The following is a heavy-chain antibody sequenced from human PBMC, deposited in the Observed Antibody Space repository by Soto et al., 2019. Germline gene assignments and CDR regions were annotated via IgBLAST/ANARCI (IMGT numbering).Heavy chain of an antibody. D-gene: IGHD3-10*01. Sequence: QVQLQESGPGLVKPSGTLSLTCAVSSGSISSRKWWTWVRQSPGKGLEWIGEIYHSGSTNYNPSLKSRVTISIDKSNNPFSLKLSSVTAAYTAVYYCASKFGELLADAFDIWGQGTMVTVSS. CDR2: IYHSGST. V-gene: IGHV4-4*02. J-gene: IGHJ3*02. CDR3: ASKFGELLADAFDI. CDR1: SGSISSRKW.